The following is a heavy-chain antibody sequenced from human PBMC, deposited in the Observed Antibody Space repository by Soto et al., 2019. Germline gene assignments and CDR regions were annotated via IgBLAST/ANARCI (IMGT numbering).Heavy chain of an antibody. V-gene: IGHV4-34*01. J-gene: IGHJ4*02. D-gene: IGHD2-15*01. CDR3: ASVHCSGGSCPIGYFDY. Sequence: ETLSLTCAVYGGSFSGYYWSWIRQPPGKGLEWIGEINHSGSTNYNPSLKSRVTISVDTSKNQFSLKLSSVTAADTAVYYCASVHCSGGSCPIGYFDYWGQGTLVTVSS. CDR2: INHSGST. CDR1: GGSFSGYY.